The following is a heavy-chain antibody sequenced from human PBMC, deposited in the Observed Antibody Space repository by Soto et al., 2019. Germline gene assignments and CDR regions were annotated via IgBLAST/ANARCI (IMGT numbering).Heavy chain of an antibody. CDR3: ARDSDYVDY. CDR1: GGSISSYY. J-gene: IGHJ4*02. V-gene: IGHV4-59*01. Sequence: PSETLSLTCTVSGGSISSYYWSWIRQPPGKGLEWIGYIYYSGSTNYNPSLKSRVTISVDTSKNQFSLKLSSVTAADTAVYYCARDSDYVDYWGQGTLVTVSS. CDR2: IYYSGST.